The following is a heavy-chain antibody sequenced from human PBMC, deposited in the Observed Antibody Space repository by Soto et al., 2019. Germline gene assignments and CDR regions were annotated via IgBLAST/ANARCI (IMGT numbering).Heavy chain of an antibody. V-gene: IGHV3-21*01. CDR3: AASIAAAGAEYFQH. CDR2: ISSSSSYI. CDR1: GFTFSSYS. Sequence: GGSLRLSCAASGFTFSSYSMNWVRQAPGKGLEWVSSISSSSSYIYYADSVKGRFTISRDNAKNSLYLQMNSLRAEDTAVYYCAASIAAAGAEYFQHWGQGTLVTVSS. J-gene: IGHJ1*01. D-gene: IGHD6-13*01.